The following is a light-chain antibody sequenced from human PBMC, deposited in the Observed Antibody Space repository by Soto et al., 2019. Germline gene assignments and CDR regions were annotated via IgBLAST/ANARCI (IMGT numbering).Light chain of an antibody. CDR3: QKYSSPLWT. Sequence: DIRMTQSPSSLSASVGDRVTITCRASQGIGNYLTWYQQKPGKVPKLLIYAASTLQSGVPSRFSGSGSGTDFTLTISSLQPEDVATYYCQKYSSPLWTFGQGTKVEIK. CDR1: QGIGNY. CDR2: AAS. J-gene: IGKJ1*01. V-gene: IGKV1-27*01.